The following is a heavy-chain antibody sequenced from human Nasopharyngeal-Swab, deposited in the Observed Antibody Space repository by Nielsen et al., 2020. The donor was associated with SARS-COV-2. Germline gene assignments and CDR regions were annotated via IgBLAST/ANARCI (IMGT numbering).Heavy chain of an antibody. V-gene: IGHV4-34*01. CDR1: GESFGAFY. CDR3: MRGHFGGFDS. Sequence: SETLSLTCAVDGESFGAFYWGWVRQPQGKGLEWIGEINDRGTSYNPSLERRVTISVDTSLNQFSLKLTSVTTADTAVYFCMRGHFGGFDSWGQGTLVTVSS. J-gene: IGHJ4*02. CDR2: INDRGT. D-gene: IGHD2-21*01.